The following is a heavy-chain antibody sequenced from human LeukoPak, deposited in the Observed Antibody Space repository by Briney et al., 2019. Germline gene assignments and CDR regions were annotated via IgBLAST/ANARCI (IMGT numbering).Heavy chain of an antibody. J-gene: IGHJ4*02. Sequence: GGSLRLSCAASGFSFSTYWMSWVRQGPGKGLEWVSAISGSGGSTYYADSVKGRFTISRDNSKNTLYLQMNSLRAEDTAVYYCAKDHSGYSIFDYWGQGTLVTVSS. V-gene: IGHV3-23*01. D-gene: IGHD3-22*01. CDR2: ISGSGGST. CDR3: AKDHSGYSIFDY. CDR1: GFSFSTYW.